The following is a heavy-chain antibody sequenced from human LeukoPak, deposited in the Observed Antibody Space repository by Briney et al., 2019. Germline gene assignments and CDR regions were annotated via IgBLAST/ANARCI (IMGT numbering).Heavy chain of an antibody. CDR2: MNPNSGNT. Sequence: GASVKVSCKASGYTFTSYDINWVRQATGQGLEWMGWMNPNSGNTGYAQKFQGRVTMIRNTSISTAYMELSSLRSEDTAVYYCARGLSREDAFDIWGQGTMVTVSS. V-gene: IGHV1-8*01. CDR3: ARGLSREDAFDI. CDR1: GYTFTSYD. D-gene: IGHD1-26*01. J-gene: IGHJ3*02.